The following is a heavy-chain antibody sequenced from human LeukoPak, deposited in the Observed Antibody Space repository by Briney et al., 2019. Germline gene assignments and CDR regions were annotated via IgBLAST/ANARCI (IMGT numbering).Heavy chain of an antibody. V-gene: IGHV1-2*02. Sequence: GASVKVSCKASGYTFTGYYMHWVRHVPGQGLGWMGWSNPNSGGTNYAQKFQGRVTMTRDTSISTAYMELSRLRSDDTAVYYCARSSGWYGFDYWGQGTLVTVSS. CDR3: ARSSGWYGFDY. CDR1: GYTFTGYY. J-gene: IGHJ4*02. CDR2: SNPNSGGT. D-gene: IGHD6-19*01.